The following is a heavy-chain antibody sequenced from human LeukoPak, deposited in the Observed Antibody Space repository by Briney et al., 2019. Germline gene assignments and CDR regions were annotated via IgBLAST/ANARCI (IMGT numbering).Heavy chain of an antibody. D-gene: IGHD2-8*01. V-gene: IGHV3-30*04. CDR1: GFTFSSYA. CDR3: ARDLGVLMVYAIFDY. J-gene: IGHJ4*02. CDR2: ISYDGSNK. Sequence: GGSLRLSCAASGFTFSSYAMHWVRQAPGKGLEWVAVISYDGSNKYYADSVKGRFTISRDNSKNTLYLQMNSLRAEDTAVYYCARDLGVLMVYAIFDYWGQGTLVTVSS.